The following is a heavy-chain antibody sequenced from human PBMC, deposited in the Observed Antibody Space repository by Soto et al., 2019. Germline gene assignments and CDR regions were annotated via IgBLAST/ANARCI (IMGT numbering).Heavy chain of an antibody. V-gene: IGHV3-30*18. Sequence: QVQLVESGGGVVHTGRSLRRSCAASGFTFSNFGMHWVRQAPGKGLEWVAVISSDGSDKYYSDSVKGRFTISRDNSKNTLFLQMNSLRVEDTAVYYCAKGSEVARQELDYWGQGTLVTVSS. D-gene: IGHD2-15*01. J-gene: IGHJ4*02. CDR2: ISSDGSDK. CDR3: AKGSEVARQELDY. CDR1: GFTFSNFG.